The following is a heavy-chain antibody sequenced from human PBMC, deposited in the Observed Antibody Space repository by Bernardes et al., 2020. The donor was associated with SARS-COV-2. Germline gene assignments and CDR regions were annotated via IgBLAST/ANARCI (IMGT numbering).Heavy chain of an antibody. J-gene: IGHJ3*02. Sequence: GGSLRLSCAASGFSVSYHYMTWVRQAPGKGLEWVSIIYAGGTPYYADSVKGRFTISRDNSKNTVSLQMTSLRAADTAVYYCARLNGDDAFDIWGQGTRVTVSS. V-gene: IGHV3-53*01. CDR1: GFSVSYHY. D-gene: IGHD3-10*01. CDR2: IYAGGTP. CDR3: ARLNGDDAFDI.